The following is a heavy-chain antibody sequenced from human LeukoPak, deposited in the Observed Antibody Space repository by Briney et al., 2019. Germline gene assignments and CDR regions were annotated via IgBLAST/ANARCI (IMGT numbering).Heavy chain of an antibody. Sequence: ETSETLSLTCIVSGGSISSYYWSWIRQPAGRGLEWIGRIYTSGSTNSNPSLKSRVTVSVDTSNNQFSLRLSSVTAADTAVYYCAGEVGGSDAFDIWGQGTMVTVSS. J-gene: IGHJ3*02. V-gene: IGHV4-4*07. CDR1: GGSISSYY. CDR3: AGEVGGSDAFDI. CDR2: IYTSGST. D-gene: IGHD1-26*01.